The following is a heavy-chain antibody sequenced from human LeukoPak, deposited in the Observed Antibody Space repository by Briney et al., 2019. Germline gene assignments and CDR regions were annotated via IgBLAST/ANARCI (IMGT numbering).Heavy chain of an antibody. D-gene: IGHD3-9*01. CDR3: ARGLTIFDY. CDR2: IYYSGST. V-gene: IGHV4-39*07. J-gene: IGHJ4*02. Sequence: SETLSLTCTVSGGSISSSSYYWGWIRQPPGKGLEWIGSIYYSGSTYYNPSLKSRVTISVDTSKNQFSLKLSSVTAADTAVYYCARGLTIFDYWGQGTLVTVSS. CDR1: GGSISSSSYY.